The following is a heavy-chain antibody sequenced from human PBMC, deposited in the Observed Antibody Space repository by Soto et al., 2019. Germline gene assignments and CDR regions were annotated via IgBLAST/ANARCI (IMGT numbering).Heavy chain of an antibody. D-gene: IGHD4-4*01. Sequence: GGSLRLSCAASGFTFSNYAMSWVRQAPGKGLEWVSTISGNGGSTYYADSVKGRFTISRDNSKNMLFLQINSLRDDDSAVYYCAKDYDDYSNAGAFDIWGQGTMVTVSS. CDR2: ISGNGGST. CDR3: AKDYDDYSNAGAFDI. V-gene: IGHV3-23*01. CDR1: GFTFSNYA. J-gene: IGHJ3*02.